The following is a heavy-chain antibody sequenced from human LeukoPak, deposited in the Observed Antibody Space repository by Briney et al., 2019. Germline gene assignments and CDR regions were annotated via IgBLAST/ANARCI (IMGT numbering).Heavy chain of an antibody. J-gene: IGHJ4*02. V-gene: IGHV3-11*01. D-gene: IGHD3-22*01. Sequence: KPGGSLRLSCAASGFTFSDFYMSWIRQAPGKGLEWLSYISSSGTTIYYADSVKGRFTIPRDNAKNSLNLQMNSLRAEDTAVYYCARGQSYYDSSGYDYWGQGTLVTVSS. CDR3: ARGQSYYDSSGYDY. CDR1: GFTFSDFY. CDR2: ISSSGTTI.